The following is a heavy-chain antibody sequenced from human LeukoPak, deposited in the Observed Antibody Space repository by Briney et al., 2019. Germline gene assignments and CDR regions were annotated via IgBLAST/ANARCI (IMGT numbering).Heavy chain of an antibody. CDR3: AKDPMGCSSTSCRRTVHYFDY. J-gene: IGHJ4*02. CDR1: GFTFSSYA. V-gene: IGHV3-23*01. Sequence: GGSLRLSCAASGFTFSSYAMSWVRQAPGKGLEWVSPIGGSGGSTYYADSVKGRFTISRDNSKNTLYLQMNTLRAEDTAVYYCAKDPMGCSSTSCRRTVHYFDYWGQGTLVTVSS. CDR2: IGGSGGST. D-gene: IGHD2-2*01.